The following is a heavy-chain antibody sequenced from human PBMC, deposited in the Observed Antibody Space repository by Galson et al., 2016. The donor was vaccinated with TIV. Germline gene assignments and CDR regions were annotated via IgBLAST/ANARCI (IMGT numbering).Heavy chain of an antibody. Sequence: QSGAEVKKPGESLKISCKASGYSFTSYWIGWVRQMPGKGLEWMGLIFPGDSDTTYSPFFQGQVTISVDKSINTAYLQWSSLKASDTAINYCPGRQHKWVWEVLHWGQGTL. V-gene: IGHV5-51*03. CDR2: IFPGDSDT. J-gene: IGHJ4*02. CDR3: PGRQHKWVWEVLH. D-gene: IGHD1-26*01. CDR1: GYSFTSYW.